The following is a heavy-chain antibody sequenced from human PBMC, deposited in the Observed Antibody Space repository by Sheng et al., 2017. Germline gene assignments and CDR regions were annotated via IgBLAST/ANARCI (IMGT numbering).Heavy chain of an antibody. V-gene: IGHV3-53*02. D-gene: IGHD6-19*01. CDR2: IYSGGST. CDR1: GFTVRSNY. Sequence: EVQLVETGGGLIQPGGSLRLSCAASGFTVRSNYMSWVRQAPGKGLEWVSVIYSGGSTYYADSVRGRFTISRDDSKNTLYLQMNSLRAEDTAVYYCASHSYISGWYWSLDYWGQGTLVTVSS. CDR3: ASHSYISGWYWSLDY. J-gene: IGHJ4*02.